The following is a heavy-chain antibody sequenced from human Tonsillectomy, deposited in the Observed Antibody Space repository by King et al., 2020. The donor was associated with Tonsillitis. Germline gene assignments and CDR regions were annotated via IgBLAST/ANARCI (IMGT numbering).Heavy chain of an antibody. V-gene: IGHV3-23*04. Sequence: VQLVESGGALVQPGGSLRLSCAASGVTFTTYAMSWVRQAPGKGPEWVSSISGNAGNTYYAESVKGRFTISRDKSKNMLYLQINSLIAEDTALYYCVKKEVGPSGWFDPWGQGTLVTVSS. D-gene: IGHD3-10*01. CDR2: ISGNAGNT. CDR1: GVTFTTYA. J-gene: IGHJ5*02. CDR3: VKKEVGPSGWFDP.